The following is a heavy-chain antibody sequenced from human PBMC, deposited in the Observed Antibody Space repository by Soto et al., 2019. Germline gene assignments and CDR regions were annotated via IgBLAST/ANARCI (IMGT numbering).Heavy chain of an antibody. CDR1: GGSFSSYA. D-gene: IGHD2-21*02. J-gene: IGHJ5*02. CDR3: ARSILVTTKSRWFDT. Sequence: QVQLRQSGAEVEKPGSSVKVSCKASGGSFSSYALSWVRQAPGQGLEWMGESSPIFGSANYAQKFQGRVTITADESTRTVYMEMNSLRSEDTAVYYCARSILVTTKSRWFDTWGQGTLVIVSS. CDR2: SSPIFGSA. V-gene: IGHV1-69*12.